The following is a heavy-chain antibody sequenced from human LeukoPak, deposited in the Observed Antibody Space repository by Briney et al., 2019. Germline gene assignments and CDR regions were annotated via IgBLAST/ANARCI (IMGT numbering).Heavy chain of an antibody. D-gene: IGHD2-2*01. CDR3: TKGGYSTSWYWIY. CDR2: IKPDGSEK. V-gene: IGHV3-7*03. CDR1: RFTFSDTL. J-gene: IGHJ4*02. Sequence: AGGPLRHSCAASRFTFSDTLMICVRQAPGKGLEWVATIKPDGSEKYYVDSVRGRFTISRVNAENSLYLQMNSLRAEDTAVYHCTKGGYSTSWYWIYWGQGTLVTVSS.